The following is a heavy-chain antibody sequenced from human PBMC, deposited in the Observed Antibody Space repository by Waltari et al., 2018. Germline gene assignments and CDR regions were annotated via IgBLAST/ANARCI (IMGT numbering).Heavy chain of an antibody. CDR3: ARDKSGSPPPGEKRGDAFDI. D-gene: IGHD1-26*01. CDR1: GGSISIHH. V-gene: IGHV4-59*11. Sequence: QVQLQESGPGLVKPSETLSLTCTVSGGSISIHHRSWIRQPPGNAREWIGYIYYSGSTNYNPSIKSRVTISVDTSKNQFSLKLSAVTAADTAVYYCARDKSGSPPPGEKRGDAFDIWGQGTMVTVSS. CDR2: IYYSGST. J-gene: IGHJ3*02.